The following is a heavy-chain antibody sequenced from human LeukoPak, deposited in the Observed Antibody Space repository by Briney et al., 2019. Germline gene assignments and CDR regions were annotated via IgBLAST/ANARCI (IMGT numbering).Heavy chain of an antibody. V-gene: IGHV3-48*03. J-gene: IGHJ4*02. CDR1: GFTFSTYE. CDR3: AKEGVAYLRPPGYLDY. Sequence: GGSLRLSCAASGFTFSTYEMNWVRQAPGKGLEWVSYINSVGSPIYYADSVKGRFTISRDNAKNSLYLQMNSLRAEDTAVYYCAKEGVAYLRPPGYLDYWGQGTLVTVSS. CDR2: INSVGSPI. D-gene: IGHD6-13*01.